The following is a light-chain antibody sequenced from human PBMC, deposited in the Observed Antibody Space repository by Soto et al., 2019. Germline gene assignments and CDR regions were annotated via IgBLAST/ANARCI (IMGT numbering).Light chain of an antibody. CDR3: QQYSNWPPLT. V-gene: IGKV3-15*01. CDR1: QSVRSN. CDR2: DAS. J-gene: IGKJ4*01. Sequence: EIVLTQSPATLSVSPGERATLSCRASQSVRSNLAWYQQKPGQAPRLLIFDASTRATNIPARFGGSGSGTEFTLTISSLQSEDFAVYYCQQYSNWPPLTFGGGTKVEIK.